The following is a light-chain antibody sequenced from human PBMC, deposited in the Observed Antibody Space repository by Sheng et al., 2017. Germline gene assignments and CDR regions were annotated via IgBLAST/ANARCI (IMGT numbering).Light chain of an antibody. CDR1: QTINTC. Sequence: DIQMTQSPSSLSASVGDRVTITCRASQTINTCLNWYQQKLGKAPRLLIYAASSLQSGVPSRFSGSGSGTDFTLTISSLQPEDFATYYCQQCNSMPFTFGQGTKLEIK. J-gene: IGKJ2*01. CDR2: AAS. V-gene: IGKV1-39*01. CDR3: QQCNSMPFT.